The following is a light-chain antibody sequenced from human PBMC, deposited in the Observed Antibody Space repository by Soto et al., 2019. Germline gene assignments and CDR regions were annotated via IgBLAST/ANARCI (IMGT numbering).Light chain of an antibody. CDR1: QGISNY. V-gene: IGKV1-27*01. CDR2: AAS. J-gene: IGKJ1*01. CDR3: QKDNSAPRT. Sequence: DIQMTQSPSSLSASGGDRVTITCRASQGISNYLAWYQQKPGKVPKLLIYAASTLKSGVPSRFSGSGSGTDFTITISSLQPEDVATYYCQKDNSAPRTFGQETKVEI.